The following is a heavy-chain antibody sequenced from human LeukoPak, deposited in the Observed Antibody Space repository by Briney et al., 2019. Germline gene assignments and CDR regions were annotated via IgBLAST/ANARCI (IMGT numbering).Heavy chain of an antibody. V-gene: IGHV3-23*01. CDR3: AKSDCSSTSCYGMYYFDY. D-gene: IGHD2-2*01. CDR1: GFTFSSYA. Sequence: GGSLRLSCAASGFTFSSYAMSWVRQAPGKGLEWVSAISGSGGSTYYADSVKGRFTISRDNSKNTLYLQMNSLRAEDTAVYYCAKSDCSSTSCYGMYYFDYWGQGTLVTVSS. CDR2: ISGSGGST. J-gene: IGHJ4*02.